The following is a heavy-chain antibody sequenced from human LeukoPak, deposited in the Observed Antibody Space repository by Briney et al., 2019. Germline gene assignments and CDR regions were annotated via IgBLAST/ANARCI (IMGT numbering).Heavy chain of an antibody. CDR2: ISYDGSNK. J-gene: IGHJ4*02. CDR1: GFTVSSYA. D-gene: IGHD6-19*01. Sequence: GGSLRLSCAASGFTVSSYAMHWVRQAPGKGLEWVAVISYDGSNKYYADSVKGRFTISRDNSKNTLYLQMNSLRAEDTAVYYCARQPSFIAVARYFDYWGQGTLVTVSS. V-gene: IGHV3-30-3*01. CDR3: ARQPSFIAVARYFDY.